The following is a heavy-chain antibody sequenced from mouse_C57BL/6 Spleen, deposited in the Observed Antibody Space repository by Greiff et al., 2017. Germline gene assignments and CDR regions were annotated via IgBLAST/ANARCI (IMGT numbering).Heavy chain of an antibody. CDR3: AVYDYDGFDY. D-gene: IGHD2-4*01. J-gene: IGHJ2*01. CDR1: GFTFSSYA. Sequence: EVNVVESGGGLVKPGGSLKLSCAASGFTFSSYAMSWVRQTPEKRLEWVATISDGGSYTYYPDNVKGRFTISRDNAKNNLYLQMSHLKSEDTAMYYCAVYDYDGFDYWGQGTTLTVSS. V-gene: IGHV5-4*03. CDR2: ISDGGSYT.